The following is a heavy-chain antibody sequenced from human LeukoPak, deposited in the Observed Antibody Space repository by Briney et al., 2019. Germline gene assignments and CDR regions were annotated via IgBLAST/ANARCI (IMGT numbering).Heavy chain of an antibody. CDR1: GFTFNNYG. J-gene: IGHJ4*02. CDR2: ISHDGSNK. Sequence: GGSLRLSCAASGFTFNNYGMHWVRQAPGKWLEWVAVISHDGSNKYYADSVKGRFTISRDNSKNTLYLQMDRLRVEDTAVYYCAKWLYSGKYWTGKDYFDYWGQGTLVTVSS. V-gene: IGHV3-30*18. CDR3: AKWLYSGKYWTGKDYFDY. D-gene: IGHD1-26*01.